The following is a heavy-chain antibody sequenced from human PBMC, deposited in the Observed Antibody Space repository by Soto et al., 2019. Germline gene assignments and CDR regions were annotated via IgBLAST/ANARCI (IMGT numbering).Heavy chain of an antibody. D-gene: IGHD6-25*01. Sequence: QVQLVQAGAEVKKPGSSVNFSCKASGGTFSSYAISWVRQAPGQGLEWMGGIIPIFGTANYAQKFQCRVTITADKSTSTAYMELGSLRAEDTAVYYCASQTAATATWFDPWGQGTLVTVSS. CDR3: ASQTAATATWFDP. CDR1: GGTFSSYA. CDR2: IIPIFGTA. J-gene: IGHJ5*02. V-gene: IGHV1-69*06.